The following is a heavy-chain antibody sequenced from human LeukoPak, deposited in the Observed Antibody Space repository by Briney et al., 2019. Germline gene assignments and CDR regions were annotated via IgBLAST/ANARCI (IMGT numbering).Heavy chain of an antibody. V-gene: IGHV3-21*01. CDR3: ARDRTSSGWLFSEPPHPATYGSYGV. J-gene: IGHJ6*04. D-gene: IGHD6-19*01. CDR1: GFTFSTFG. CDR2: ISSSSSYI. Sequence: GGSLRLSCAASGFTFSTFGMSWVRQAPGKGLEWVSSISSSSSYIYYADSVKGRFTISRDNAKNSLYLQMNSLRAEDTAVYYCARDRTSSGWLFSEPPHPATYGSYGVWGKGTTVTVSS.